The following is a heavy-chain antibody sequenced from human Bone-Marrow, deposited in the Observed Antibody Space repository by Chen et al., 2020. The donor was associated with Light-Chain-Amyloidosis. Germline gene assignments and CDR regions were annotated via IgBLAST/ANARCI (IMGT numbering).Heavy chain of an antibody. Sequence: EVQLVESGGGMIQPGGSLRVSCEASGFKFDDYAMHWVRQASGRGLEWGSLISGDGRTTHYADSVKGRFTISRDNSKRFLYLEMNSLRNEDTAIYYCTKDRNNDFWSGTSNWFDPWGQGTPVTVST. J-gene: IGHJ5*02. V-gene: IGHV3-43*02. CDR1: GFKFDDYA. D-gene: IGHD3-3*01. CDR3: TKDRNNDFWSGTSNWFDP. CDR2: ISGDGRTT.